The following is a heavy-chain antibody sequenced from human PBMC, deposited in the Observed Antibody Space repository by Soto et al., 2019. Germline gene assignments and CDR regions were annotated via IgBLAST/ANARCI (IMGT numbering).Heavy chain of an antibody. J-gene: IGHJ6*02. Sequence: QVQLVQSGTEVKRPGDSVKVSCKASGYTFTGYYVHWVRQAPGQGLEWMGWINPNSGDTYLAQRFQGRVTMNRETSIGQAYMGLRGMTSDDTAEYYCAKGGAIVAAGTRVYLYNAMDVWGQGTTVTVSS. D-gene: IGHD1-26*01. CDR3: AKGGAIVAAGTRVYLYNAMDV. CDR1: GYTFTGYY. CDR2: INPNSGDT. V-gene: IGHV1-2*02.